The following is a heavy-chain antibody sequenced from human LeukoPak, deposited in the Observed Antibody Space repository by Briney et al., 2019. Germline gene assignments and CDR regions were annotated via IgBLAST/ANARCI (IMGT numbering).Heavy chain of an antibody. CDR2: IYYSGST. CDR3: ARVYGSGSLYYFDY. D-gene: IGHD3-10*01. V-gene: IGHV4-39*01. CDR1: GGSIRSNSDY. J-gene: IGHJ4*02. Sequence: SETLSLTCTVSGGSIRSNSDYWGWIRQPPGEGLEWIGSIYYSGSTYYNPSLQSRVTISVDTSKNQFSLKLSSVTAADTAVYYCARVYGSGSLYYFDYWGQGTLVTVSS.